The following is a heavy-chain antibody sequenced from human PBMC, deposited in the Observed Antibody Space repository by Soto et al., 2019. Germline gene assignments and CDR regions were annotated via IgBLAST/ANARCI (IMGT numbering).Heavy chain of an antibody. D-gene: IGHD3-16*01. CDR2: IWDDGSHK. CDR3: TRDRGGSLNWFDP. J-gene: IGHJ5*02. V-gene: IGHV3-33*01. CDR1: GFTFSNYA. Sequence: QVQLVESGGGVVQPGRSLRLSCAASGFTFSNYAMHWVRRAPGKGLEWVAVIWDDGSHKYYADSMKGRFTISRDNSKNTLYLQMTSLRVDDTAVYYCTRDRGGSLNWFDPWGQGTLVTVSS.